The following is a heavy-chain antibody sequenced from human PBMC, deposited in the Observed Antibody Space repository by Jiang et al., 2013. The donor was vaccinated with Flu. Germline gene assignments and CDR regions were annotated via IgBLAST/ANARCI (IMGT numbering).Heavy chain of an antibody. CDR1: GTAISDGGYY. V-gene: IGHV4-31*03. CDR3: ARDFHDYGPDGFDI. D-gene: IGHD4-17*01. Sequence: VQLVESGPGLVKPSQTLSLTCTVSGTAISDGGYYWNWIRQHPGKGLEWIGYIYYSGRTEYNPSLKSRLSISVDTAKNQFSLKLTSVTAADTAVYFCARDFHDYGPDGFDIWGQGTMVTVSS. J-gene: IGHJ3*02. CDR2: IYYSGRT.